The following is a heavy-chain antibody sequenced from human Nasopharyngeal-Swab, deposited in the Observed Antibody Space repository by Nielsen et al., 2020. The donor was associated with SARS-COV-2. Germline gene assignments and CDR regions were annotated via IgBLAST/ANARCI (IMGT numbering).Heavy chain of an antibody. D-gene: IGHD3-10*01. Sequence: PGKGLEWVSGISWNSGSIGYADSVKGRFTISRDNAKNSLYLQMNSLRAEDTAVYYCARDRWFGEFLSFDYWGQGTLVTVSS. J-gene: IGHJ4*02. CDR3: ARDRWFGEFLSFDY. V-gene: IGHV3-9*01. CDR2: ISWNSGSI.